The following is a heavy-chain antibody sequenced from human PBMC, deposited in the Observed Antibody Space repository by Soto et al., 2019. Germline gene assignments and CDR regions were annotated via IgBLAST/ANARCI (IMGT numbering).Heavy chain of an antibody. Sequence: PGESLKISCKGSGYSFTSYWISWVRQMPGKGLERMGRIDPSDSYTNYSPSFQGHVTISADKSISTAYLQWSSPKDSDTAMYYSARPGSWNDAGQMDVWGQGTTVTVSS. D-gene: IGHD1-1*01. CDR2: IDPSDSYT. V-gene: IGHV5-10-1*01. CDR1: GYSFTSYW. CDR3: ARPGSWNDAGQMDV. J-gene: IGHJ6*02.